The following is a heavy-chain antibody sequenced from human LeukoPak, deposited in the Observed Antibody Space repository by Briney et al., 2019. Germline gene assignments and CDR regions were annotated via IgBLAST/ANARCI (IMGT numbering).Heavy chain of an antibody. V-gene: IGHV3-21*01. J-gene: IGHJ5*01. D-gene: IGHD2-8*02. CDR3: ARVAVSGPTGWFDS. Sequence: PGGSLRLSCAGSGFALKSYSLTWVRQAPEKGLEWVSSTSSTSAYIHYADSVKGRFTISRDNVDNVVYLEMNSLGAEDTATYYCARVAVSGPTGWFDSWGQGTLVIVSS. CDR2: TSSTSAYI. CDR1: GFALKSYS.